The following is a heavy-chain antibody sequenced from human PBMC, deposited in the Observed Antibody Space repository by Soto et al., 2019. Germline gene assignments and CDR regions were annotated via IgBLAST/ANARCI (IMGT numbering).Heavy chain of an antibody. CDR2: ISWNSGSI. V-gene: IGHV3-9*01. Sequence: PGGSLRLSCAASGFTFSSYAMSWVRQAPGKGLEWVSGISWNSGSIGYADSVKGRFTISRDNAKNSLYLQMNSLRAEDTALYYCAKDPALDPLDSSYFDYWGQGTLVTVSS. D-gene: IGHD3-22*01. CDR1: GFTFSSYA. J-gene: IGHJ4*02. CDR3: AKDPALDPLDSSYFDY.